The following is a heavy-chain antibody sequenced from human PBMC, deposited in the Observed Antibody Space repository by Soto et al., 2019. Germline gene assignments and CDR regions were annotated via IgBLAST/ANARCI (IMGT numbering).Heavy chain of an antibody. V-gene: IGHV1-69*13. J-gene: IGHJ4*02. Sequence: SVKVSCKASGGTFSSYAISWVRQAPGQGLEWMGGIIPLFGTANYAQNFQGRVTITADESTSTAYMELSSLRSEDTAFYYCARAQYKDDDSSGYYRRLQIWGKGTLVTVSS. CDR1: GGTFSSYA. CDR3: ARAQYKDDDSSGYYRRLQI. D-gene: IGHD3-22*01. CDR2: IIPLFGTA.